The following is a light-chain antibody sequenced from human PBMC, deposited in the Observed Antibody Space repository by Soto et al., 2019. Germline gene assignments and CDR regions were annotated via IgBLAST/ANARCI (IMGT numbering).Light chain of an antibody. CDR1: QDISNY. Sequence: DIQMTQSASSLSASVGDRVTITCQASQDISNYLNWYQQKPGKAPKLLIYDASNLETGVPSRFSGSGSGTDFTFTISSLQPEDIATYYCQQYDNLPLTFGRGTKVDIK. J-gene: IGKJ4*01. CDR3: QQYDNLPLT. V-gene: IGKV1-33*01. CDR2: DAS.